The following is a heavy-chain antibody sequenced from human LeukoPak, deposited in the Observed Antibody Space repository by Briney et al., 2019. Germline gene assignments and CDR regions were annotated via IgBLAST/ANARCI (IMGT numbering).Heavy chain of an antibody. Sequence: PSETLSLTCTVSGGSISSYYWSWIRQPPGKGLEWIGYIYYSGSTNYNPSLKSRVTISVDTSKNQFSLKPSSVTAADTAVYYCARRHCSGGSCRFDYWGQGTLVTVSS. CDR2: IYYSGST. V-gene: IGHV4-59*08. CDR1: GGSISSYY. J-gene: IGHJ4*02. CDR3: ARRHCSGGSCRFDY. D-gene: IGHD2-15*01.